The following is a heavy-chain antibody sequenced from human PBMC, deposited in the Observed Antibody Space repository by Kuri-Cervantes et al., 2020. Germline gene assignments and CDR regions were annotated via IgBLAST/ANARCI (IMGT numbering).Heavy chain of an antibody. CDR1: LYTFTSYD. CDR3: ARGLTDYYDSSGYGVYWYFDL. J-gene: IGHJ2*01. V-gene: IGHV1-8*01. Sequence: AAVYVSFKPSLYTFTSYDINWVLQATGQGLECMGWMNPSSGNTGYAQKFQGRVTMTRNTSISTAYMKMSSLRSEDTAVYYCARGLTDYYDSSGYGVYWYFDLWGRGTLVTVSS. CDR2: MNPSSGNT. D-gene: IGHD3-22*01.